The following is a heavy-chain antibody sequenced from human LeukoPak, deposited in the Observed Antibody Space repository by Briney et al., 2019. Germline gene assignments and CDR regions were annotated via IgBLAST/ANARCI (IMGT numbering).Heavy chain of an antibody. V-gene: IGHV3-23*01. D-gene: IGHD3-9*01. CDR1: GFTFSSYA. CDR3: AKDQTPYYDILTGYYEGAFDI. J-gene: IGHJ3*02. CDR2: ISGSGGST. Sequence: GGSLRLSCAASGFTFSSYAMSWVRQAPGKGLEWVSAISGSGGSTYYADSVKGRSTISRDNSKNTLYLQMNSLRAEDTAVYYCAKDQTPYYDILTGYYEGAFDIWGRGTMVTVSS.